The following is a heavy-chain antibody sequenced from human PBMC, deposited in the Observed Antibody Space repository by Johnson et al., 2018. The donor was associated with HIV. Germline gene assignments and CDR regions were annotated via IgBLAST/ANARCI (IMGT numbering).Heavy chain of an antibody. CDR3: AKDRWGAGAGTWREEDDF. V-gene: IGHV3-66*02. D-gene: IGHD6-19*01. CDR1: GFTVSSNY. CDR2: IYSGGST. J-gene: IGHJ3*01. Sequence: EVQVVESGGGVVRPGGSLRLSCAASGFTVSSNYMSWVRQAPGKGLEWVSVIYSGGSTYYADSVKGRFTISRDNSENTMYLQMNSLRAEDKALDYCAKDRWGAGAGTWREEDDFWGQGTMVTVSS.